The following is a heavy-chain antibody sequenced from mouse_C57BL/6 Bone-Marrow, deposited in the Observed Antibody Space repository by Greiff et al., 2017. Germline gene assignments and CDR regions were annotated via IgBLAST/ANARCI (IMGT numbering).Heavy chain of an antibody. CDR2: ISGGGGNT. CDR1: GFTFSSYT. D-gene: IGHD1-1*01. Sequence: EVQVVESGGGLVKPGGSLKLSCAASGFTFSSYTMSWVRQTPEKRLEWVATISGGGGNTYYPASVKGRFTISRDNAKNTLYLQMSSLRSEDTALYYCANLDYYGSSYPPWFAYWGQGTLVTVSA. J-gene: IGHJ3*01. V-gene: IGHV5-9*01. CDR3: ANLDYYGSSYPPWFAY.